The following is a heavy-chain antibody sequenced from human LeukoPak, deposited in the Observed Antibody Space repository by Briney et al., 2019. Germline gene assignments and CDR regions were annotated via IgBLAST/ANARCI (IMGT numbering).Heavy chain of an antibody. CDR2: ISAYNGNT. CDR3: ARGLKYYYDSSGYGNWFDP. J-gene: IGHJ5*02. CDR1: GYTFTSYG. Sequence: ASVKVSCKASGYTFTSYGISWVRQAPGQELEWMGWISAYNGNTNYAQKLQGRVTMTTDTSTSTAYMELRSLRSDDTAVYYCARGLKYYYDSSGYGNWFDPWGQGTLVTVSS. D-gene: IGHD3-22*01. V-gene: IGHV1-18*01.